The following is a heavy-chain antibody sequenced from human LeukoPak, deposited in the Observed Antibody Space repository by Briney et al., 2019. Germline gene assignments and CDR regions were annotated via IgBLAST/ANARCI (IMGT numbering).Heavy chain of an antibody. Sequence: GGSLRLSCAASGFTFSSYGMHWVRQAPGKGLEWVAVIWYDGSNKYYADSVKGRFTISRDNSKNTLYLQMNSLRAEDTAVYYCAREEQSHPFDIWGQGTMVTVSS. CDR1: GFTFSSYG. V-gene: IGHV3-33*01. D-gene: IGHD6-19*01. J-gene: IGHJ3*02. CDR2: IWYDGSNK. CDR3: AREEQSHPFDI.